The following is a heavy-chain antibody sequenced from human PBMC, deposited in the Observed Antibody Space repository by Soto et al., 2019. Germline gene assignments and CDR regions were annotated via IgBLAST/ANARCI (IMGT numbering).Heavy chain of an antibody. D-gene: IGHD6-19*01. Sequence: PSETLSLTCNMSGDSYSISTYSWSWIRQPPGKALQWIGFIHQSGVTSYNPSLASRVSISLDRSNNQCSLKLKSVTAADTAVYFCAGMPYTSGLRFDTWGPGTLGTVSS. V-gene: IGHV4-30-2*01. CDR1: GDSYSISTYS. CDR3: AGMPYTSGLRFDT. CDR2: IHQSGVT. J-gene: IGHJ5*02.